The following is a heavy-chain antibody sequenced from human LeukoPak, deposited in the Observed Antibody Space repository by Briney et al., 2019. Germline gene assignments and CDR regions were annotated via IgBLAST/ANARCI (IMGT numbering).Heavy chain of an antibody. Sequence: ASVTVSCKVSGYTLTELSMHWVRQAPGKGLEWMGGFDPEDGETIYAQKFQGRVTMTEDTSTDTAYMELSSLRSEDTAVYYCATLVITMVRGVFDYWGQGTLVTVSS. V-gene: IGHV1-24*01. CDR3: ATLVITMVRGVFDY. CDR1: GYTLTELS. CDR2: FDPEDGET. D-gene: IGHD3-10*01. J-gene: IGHJ4*02.